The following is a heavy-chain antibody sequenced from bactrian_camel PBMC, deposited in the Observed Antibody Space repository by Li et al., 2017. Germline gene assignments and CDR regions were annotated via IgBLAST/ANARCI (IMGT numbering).Heavy chain of an antibody. J-gene: IGHJ4*01. Sequence: VQLVESGGGSVQAGGSLRLSCAASGQPYNNNCIAWFRQAPGKDREGVAAISSDGQTSYAESVEGRFTISQNNAKHTLYLEMSNLKPADTGMYSCAALKCSDVSSLMIMVRAADARYWGQGTQVTVS. CDR1: GQPYNNNC. D-gene: IGHD1*01. CDR2: ISSDGQT. CDR3: AALKCSDVSSLMIMVRAADARY. V-gene: IGHV3S53*01.